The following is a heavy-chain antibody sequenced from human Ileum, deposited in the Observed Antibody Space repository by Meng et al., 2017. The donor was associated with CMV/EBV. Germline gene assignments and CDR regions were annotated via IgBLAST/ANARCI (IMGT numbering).Heavy chain of an antibody. CDR1: GFSFSTYE. V-gene: IGHV3-48*03. Sequence: GESLKISCAGSGFSFSTYEMNWVRQAPGKGLEWVSYISTSGSTIYYADSVKGRFTISRDNAKNSLFLQMNSLRGEDTAVYYCARDGWANYGDNSMDVWGQGTTVTGAS. CDR3: ARDGWANYGDNSMDV. CDR2: ISTSGSTI. D-gene: IGHD4-23*01. J-gene: IGHJ6*02.